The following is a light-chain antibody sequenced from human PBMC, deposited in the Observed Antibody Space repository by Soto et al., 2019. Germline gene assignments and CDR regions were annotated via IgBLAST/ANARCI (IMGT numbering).Light chain of an antibody. CDR2: KAS. Sequence: DIQMTQSPSTLSASVGDRVTITCRASQSISSWFAWYQQKPGKATNLLIYKASSLETGVPSRFSGSGSGTEFTLTISSLQPDDFATYYCQQYHSYPVTLGQGTRLEIK. J-gene: IGKJ5*01. CDR1: QSISSW. CDR3: QQYHSYPVT. V-gene: IGKV1-5*03.